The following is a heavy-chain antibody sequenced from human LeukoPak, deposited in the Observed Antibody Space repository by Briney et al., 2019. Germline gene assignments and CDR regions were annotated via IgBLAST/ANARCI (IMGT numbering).Heavy chain of an antibody. CDR2: IKQDGSEK. Sequence: GGSLRLSCAASGFTFSSYWMSWVRQAPGKGLEWVANIKQDGSEKYYVDSVKGRFTISRDNAKNSLYLQMNSLRTEDTAVYYCAREFVLRFFEGYMDVWGKGTTVTVSS. D-gene: IGHD3-3*01. J-gene: IGHJ6*03. V-gene: IGHV3-7*01. CDR1: GFTFSSYW. CDR3: AREFVLRFFEGYMDV.